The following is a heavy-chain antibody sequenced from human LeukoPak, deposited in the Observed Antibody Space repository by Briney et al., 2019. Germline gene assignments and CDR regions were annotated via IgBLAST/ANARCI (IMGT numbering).Heavy chain of an antibody. V-gene: IGHV1-46*01. Sequence: ASVKVSCKASGYTFTSYYMHWVRQAPGQGLEWMGIINPSGGSTSYAQKFQGRVTMTRDTSTSTVYMEQSSLRSEDTAVYYCARAHPYDFWSGYYLYWGQGTLVTVSS. CDR1: GYTFTSYY. J-gene: IGHJ4*02. CDR2: INPSGGST. CDR3: ARAHPYDFWSGYYLY. D-gene: IGHD3-3*01.